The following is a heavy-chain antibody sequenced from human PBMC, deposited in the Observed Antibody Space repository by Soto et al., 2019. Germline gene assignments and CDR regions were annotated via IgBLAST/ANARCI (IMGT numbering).Heavy chain of an antibody. CDR1: GYTFTSYG. D-gene: IGHD3-16*01. CDR2: ISAYNGNT. Sequence: QVQLVQSGAEVKKPGASVKVSCKASGYTFTSYGISWVRQAPGQGLEWMGWISAYNGNTNYAQKLQGRVTMTTDTSTGTAYMELRSLRSDDTAVYYCARDPQRSKGGEYYYYYYMDVWGKGTTVTVSS. V-gene: IGHV1-18*01. J-gene: IGHJ6*03. CDR3: ARDPQRSKGGEYYYYYYMDV.